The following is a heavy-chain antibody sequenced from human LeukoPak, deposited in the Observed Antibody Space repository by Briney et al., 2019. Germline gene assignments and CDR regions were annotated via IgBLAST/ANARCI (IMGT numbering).Heavy chain of an antibody. Sequence: GSLRLSCAASEFSVGSNYMTWVRQPPGKGLEWIGSIYYSGSTYYNPSLKSRVTISVDTSKNQFSLKLSSVTAADTAVYYCAREVGATSHYYYMDVWGKGTTVTVSS. V-gene: IGHV4-39*07. CDR3: AREVGATSHYYYMDV. CDR1: EFSVGSNY. CDR2: IYYSGST. J-gene: IGHJ6*03. D-gene: IGHD1-26*01.